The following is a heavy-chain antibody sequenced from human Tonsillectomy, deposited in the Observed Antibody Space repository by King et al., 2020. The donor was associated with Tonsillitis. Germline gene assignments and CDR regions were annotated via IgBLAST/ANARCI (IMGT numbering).Heavy chain of an antibody. Sequence: VQLVQSGAEVKKPGASVKVSCKASGYTFTGYYMHWVRQAPGQGLECMGWINPNGGGQNYAQKFQGRVTMTRDTSISTAYMELSSLRSDDTAVYYCASFLTGEGYWGQGTLVTVSS. J-gene: IGHJ4*02. V-gene: IGHV1-2*02. CDR3: ASFLTGEGY. D-gene: IGHD7-27*01. CDR1: GYTFTGYY. CDR2: INPNGGGQ.